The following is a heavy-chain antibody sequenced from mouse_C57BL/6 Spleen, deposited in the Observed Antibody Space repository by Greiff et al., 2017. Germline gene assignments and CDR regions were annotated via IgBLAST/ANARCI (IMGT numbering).Heavy chain of an antibody. CDR3: AIWDGD. CDR1: GYAFSSSW. Sequence: QVQLQQSGPELVKPGASVKISCKASGYAFSSSWMNWVQQRPGKGLEWIGRIYPGDGDTNYNGKFKGKATLTADKSSSTAYMQLSSLTSEDSAVYFCAIWDGDWGQGTTLTVSS. J-gene: IGHJ2*01. CDR2: IYPGDGDT. V-gene: IGHV1-82*01. D-gene: IGHD4-1*01.